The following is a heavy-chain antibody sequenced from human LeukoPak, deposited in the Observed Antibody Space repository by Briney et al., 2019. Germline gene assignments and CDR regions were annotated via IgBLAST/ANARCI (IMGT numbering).Heavy chain of an antibody. CDR2: IYSGGST. Sequence: QAGRSLRLSCAASGFTVSSNYMSWVRQAPGKGLEWVSVIYSGGSTYYADSVKGRFTISRDNSKNTLYLQMNSLRAEDTAVYYCARDMRVYDILIGYLQVTYFQHWGQGTLVTVSS. CDR1: GFTVSSNY. V-gene: IGHV3-66*01. D-gene: IGHD3-9*01. CDR3: ARDMRVYDILIGYLQVTYFQH. J-gene: IGHJ1*01.